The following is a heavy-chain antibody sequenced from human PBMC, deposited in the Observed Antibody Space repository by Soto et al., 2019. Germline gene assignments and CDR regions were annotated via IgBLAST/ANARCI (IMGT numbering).Heavy chain of an antibody. J-gene: IGHJ3*02. CDR1: GYTFTSYG. D-gene: IGHD6-19*01. CDR3: VILGAVAGTGDAFDI. V-gene: IGHV1-18*01. CDR2: ISAYNGNT. Sequence: ASVKVSCKASGYTFTSYGISWVRQAPGQGLEWMGWISAYNGNTNYAQKLQGRVTMTTDTSTSTAYMELRSLRSDDTAVYYCVILGAVAGTGDAFDIWGQGTTVTVSS.